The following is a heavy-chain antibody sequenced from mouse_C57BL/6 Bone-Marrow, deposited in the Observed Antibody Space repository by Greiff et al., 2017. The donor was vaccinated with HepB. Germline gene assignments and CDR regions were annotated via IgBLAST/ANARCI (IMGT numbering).Heavy chain of an antibody. D-gene: IGHD1-1*01. CDR2: IDPENGDT. Sequence: EVQLQQSGAELVRPGASVKLSCTASGFNIKDDYMHWVKQRPEKGLEWIGWIDPENGDTEYASKFQGKATITADTSSNTAYLQLSSLTSEDTAVYYCTYYYGSSPYFDYWGQGTTLTVSS. J-gene: IGHJ2*01. V-gene: IGHV14-4*01. CDR1: GFNIKDDY. CDR3: TYYYGSSPYFDY.